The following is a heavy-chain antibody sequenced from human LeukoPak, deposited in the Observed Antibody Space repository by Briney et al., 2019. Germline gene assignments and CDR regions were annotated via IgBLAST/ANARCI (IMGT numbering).Heavy chain of an antibody. J-gene: IGHJ4*02. V-gene: IGHV3-30*02. CDR3: APSMPYCSGGSCYYFDY. Sequence: GGSLRLSCAASGFTFSSYGMHWVRQAPGKGLEWVAFIRYDGSNKYYADSVKGRFTISRDNAKNSLYLQMNSLRAEDTAVYYCAPSMPYCSGGSCYYFDYWGQGTLVTVSS. CDR2: IRYDGSNK. D-gene: IGHD2-15*01. CDR1: GFTFSSYG.